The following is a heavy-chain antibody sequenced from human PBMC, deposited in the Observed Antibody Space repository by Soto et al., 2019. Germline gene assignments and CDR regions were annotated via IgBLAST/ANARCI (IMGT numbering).Heavy chain of an antibody. Sequence: SGPTLVNPTQTLTLTCTFSGFSLSTSGMRVSWIRQPPGKALEWLARIDWDDDKFYNTSLKTRLTIPKDSSKNQVVLTMTNMDPVDTATYYCARMFHCSGGTCPFDYWGQGALVTVSS. V-gene: IGHV2-70*04. CDR2: IDWDDDK. J-gene: IGHJ4*02. CDR3: ARMFHCSGGTCPFDY. CDR1: GFSLSTSGMR. D-gene: IGHD2-15*01.